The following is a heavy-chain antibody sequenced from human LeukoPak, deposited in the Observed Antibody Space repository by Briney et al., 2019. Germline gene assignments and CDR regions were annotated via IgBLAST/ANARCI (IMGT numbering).Heavy chain of an antibody. D-gene: IGHD3-22*01. CDR1: GFTFSNYN. CDR3: ARGRYDSSGYYSIFDY. V-gene: IGHV3-21*06. Sequence: GVSLRLSCTASGFTFSNYNMNWVRQAPGKGRGWVSSISRSSIYTYYEDSVKGRLTISRDNAKNSLYLQMNSLRAEDTAVYYCARGRYDSSGYYSIFDYWGQGTLVTVSS. CDR2: ISRSSIYT. J-gene: IGHJ4*02.